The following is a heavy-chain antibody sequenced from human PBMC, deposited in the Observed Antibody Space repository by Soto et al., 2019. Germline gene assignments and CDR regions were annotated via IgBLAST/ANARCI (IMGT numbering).Heavy chain of an antibody. Sequence: PSETLSLTCAVYGGSFSGYYWSWIRQPPGMGLEWIGEISHSGSTNYNPSLKSRVTISVDTSKNQFSLKLSSVTAADTAVYYCARGNIVVVVAASTLEYYFDYWGQGNLVTVSS. V-gene: IGHV4-34*01. CDR1: GGSFSGYY. CDR2: ISHSGST. CDR3: ARGNIVVVVAASTLEYYFDY. J-gene: IGHJ4*02. D-gene: IGHD2-15*01.